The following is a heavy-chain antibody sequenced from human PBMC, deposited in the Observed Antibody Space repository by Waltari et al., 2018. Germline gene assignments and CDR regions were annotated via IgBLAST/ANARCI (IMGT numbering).Heavy chain of an antibody. Sequence: QVQLQQWDAGLLKPSETLSLTCAVYGGSFSGYYWSWIRQPPGKGLEWIGEINHRGSTNCNPSLKSRVTISVDTSKNQFSLKLSSVTAADTAVYYCARDPGLELFDYWGQGTLVTVSS. CDR3: ARDPGLELFDY. D-gene: IGHD1-1*01. J-gene: IGHJ4*02. CDR1: GGSFSGYY. V-gene: IGHV4-34*01. CDR2: INHRGST.